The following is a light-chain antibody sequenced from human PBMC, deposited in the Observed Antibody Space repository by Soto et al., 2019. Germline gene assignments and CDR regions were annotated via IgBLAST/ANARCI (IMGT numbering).Light chain of an antibody. V-gene: IGKV1-6*01. CDR3: QHYLNYTIT. J-gene: IGKJ5*01. Sequence: AIQVTQSPSPLSASVGDRVTITGRKSQGIRSALGWYQQKPGKVPKLLIYAASTLQSGVPSRFSGSGSGRDFTLTISSLQPDDFATYYCQHYLNYTITFGQGTRLEIK. CDR1: QGIRSA. CDR2: AAS.